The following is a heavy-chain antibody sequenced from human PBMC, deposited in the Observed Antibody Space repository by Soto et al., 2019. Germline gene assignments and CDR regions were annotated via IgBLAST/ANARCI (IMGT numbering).Heavy chain of an antibody. V-gene: IGHV1-18*04. CDR3: ASGFPYDFVRSLDS. CDR1: GYVLSTFG. D-gene: IGHD2-8*01. Sequence: VASVKVSCKASGYVLSTFGISWVRQAPGQGLEWMGWISVYSGNTDYARKFQDRVTMTTDTSTNTAYMELTTLTSDDTAVYYCASGFPYDFVRSLDSWGQGSLVIVSS. CDR2: ISVYSGNT. J-gene: IGHJ4*02.